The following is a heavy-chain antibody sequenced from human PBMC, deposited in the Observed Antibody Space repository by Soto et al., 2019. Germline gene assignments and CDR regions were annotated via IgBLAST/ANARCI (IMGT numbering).Heavy chain of an antibody. J-gene: IGHJ6*02. CDR3: ERGPGWNPAWGMDV. CDR2: ISSSSSTI. D-gene: IGHD1-1*01. V-gene: IGHV3-48*02. Sequence: GGSLTLSCAASGFTFISYSMNCVRQAPGKGREWVSYISSSSSTIYYADSVKGRFTISKDNAKNSLYLEMNSLRDEDTAVYYCERGPGWNPAWGMDVWGQGTTVTVSS. CDR1: GFTFISYS.